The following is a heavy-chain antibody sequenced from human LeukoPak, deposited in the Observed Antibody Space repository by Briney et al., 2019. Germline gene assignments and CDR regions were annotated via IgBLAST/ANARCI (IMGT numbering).Heavy chain of an antibody. D-gene: IGHD3-22*01. V-gene: IGHV3-9*01. CDR1: GFNFDDYA. Sequence: GGSLRLSCAASGFNFDDYAMHWVRQAPGKGLEWVSGISWNSGNIGYADSVKGRFTISRDNSKNTLYLQMNSLRAEDTAVYYCARDHSRAYYYDSRFDYWGQGTLVTVSS. CDR3: ARDHSRAYYYDSRFDY. J-gene: IGHJ4*02. CDR2: ISWNSGNI.